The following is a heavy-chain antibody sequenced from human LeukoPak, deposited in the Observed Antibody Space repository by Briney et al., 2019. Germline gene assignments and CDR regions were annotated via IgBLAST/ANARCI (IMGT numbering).Heavy chain of an antibody. V-gene: IGHV4-30-2*01. CDR2: IYHSGST. J-gene: IGHJ4*02. CDR1: GGSISSGGYY. D-gene: IGHD5-24*01. Sequence: SETLSLTCTVSGGSISSGGYYWSWIRQPPGKGLEWIGYIYHSGSTYYNPSLKSRVTISVDTSKNQFSLKLSSVTAADTAVYYCAREGDGYNYGYFDYWGQGTLVTVSS. CDR3: AREGDGYNYGYFDY.